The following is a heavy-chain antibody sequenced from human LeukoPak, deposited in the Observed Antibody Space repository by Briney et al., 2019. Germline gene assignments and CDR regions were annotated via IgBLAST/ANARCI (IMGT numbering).Heavy chain of an antibody. CDR1: GFTFSSYA. D-gene: IGHD5-24*01. CDR2: ISTSGGST. Sequence: QPGGSLRLSCAASGFTFSSYAMSWVRQAPGKGKGLEWVSAISTSGGSTYYADSVEGRFTISRDNSKNTLYLQMNSLRAEETAVYSCAKGNGYNYDGPFDYWGQGTLVTVSS. J-gene: IGHJ4*02. CDR3: AKGNGYNYDGPFDY. V-gene: IGHV3-23*01.